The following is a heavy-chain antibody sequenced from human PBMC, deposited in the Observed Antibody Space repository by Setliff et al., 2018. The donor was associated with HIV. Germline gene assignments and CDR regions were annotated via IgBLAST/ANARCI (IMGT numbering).Heavy chain of an antibody. CDR2: INAGDDNT. CDR3: ARDCRVGWVFTYGMDV. D-gene: IGHD6-13*01. V-gene: IGHV1-3*01. J-gene: IGHJ6*02. Sequence: GASVKVSCKAFGYTFSTNAIHWVRQAPGQRLEWMGYINAGDDNTRYSQKFQGRVTMTTHTSTNTAYMELRSLRSDDTAVYYCARDCRVGWVFTYGMDVWGQGTLVTVSS. CDR1: GYTFSTNA.